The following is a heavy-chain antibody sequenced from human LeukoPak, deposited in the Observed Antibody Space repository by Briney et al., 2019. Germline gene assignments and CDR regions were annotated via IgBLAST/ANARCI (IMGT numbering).Heavy chain of an antibody. Sequence: YPSETLSLTCTVSGGSVSSGDHYWSWIRQPPGKGLEWIGYIYYSGSTYYNPSLKSRVTISVDTSKNQFSLKLSSVTAADTAVYYCARGVVVVAATPYYYGMDVWGQGTTVTVSS. CDR1: GGSVSSGDHY. J-gene: IGHJ6*02. CDR3: ARGVVVVAATPYYYGMDV. V-gene: IGHV4-30-4*01. CDR2: IYYSGST. D-gene: IGHD2-15*01.